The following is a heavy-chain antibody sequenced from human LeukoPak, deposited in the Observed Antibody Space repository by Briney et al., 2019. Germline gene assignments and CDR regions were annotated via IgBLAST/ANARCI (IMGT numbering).Heavy chain of an antibody. Sequence: SETLSLTCTVSGGSISSSSYYWSWIRQPAGKGLEWIGRIYTSGSTNYNPSLKSRVTMSVDTSKNQFSLKLSSVTAADTAVYYCARDGGIQLWLLSDAFDIWGQGTMVTVSS. CDR2: IYTSGST. CDR1: GGSISSSSYY. J-gene: IGHJ3*02. CDR3: ARDGGIQLWLLSDAFDI. D-gene: IGHD5-18*01. V-gene: IGHV4-61*02.